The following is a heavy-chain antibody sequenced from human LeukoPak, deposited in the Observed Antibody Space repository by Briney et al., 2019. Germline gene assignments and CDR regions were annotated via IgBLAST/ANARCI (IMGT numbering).Heavy chain of an antibody. V-gene: IGHV1-69*05. CDR1: GGTFSSYA. CDR2: IIPIFGTA. D-gene: IGHD2-2*02. J-gene: IGHJ5*02. CDR3: AREREGLGYCSSTSCYTNWFDP. Sequence: GASVKVPCKASGGTFSSYAISWVRQAPGQGLEWMGGIIPIFGTANYAQKFQGRVAITTDESTSTAYMELSSLRSEDTAVYYCAREREGLGYCSSTSCYTNWFDPWGQGTLVTVSS.